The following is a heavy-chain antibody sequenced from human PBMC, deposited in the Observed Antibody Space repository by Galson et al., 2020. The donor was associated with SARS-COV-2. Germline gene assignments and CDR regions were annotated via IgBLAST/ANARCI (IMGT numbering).Heavy chain of an antibody. Sequence: SETLSLTCTVSGYSISSGYFWGWIRQPPGMGLEWMGSIYHSGSTYYNPSLKSRVTISVDTSKNQFSLKLSSVTAADTAVYYCATYSVVVVAPTPLRADYWGQGTLVTVSS. CDR2: IYHSGST. CDR3: ATYSVVVVAPTPLRADY. J-gene: IGHJ4*02. D-gene: IGHD2-15*01. CDR1: GYSISSGYF. V-gene: IGHV4-38-2*02.